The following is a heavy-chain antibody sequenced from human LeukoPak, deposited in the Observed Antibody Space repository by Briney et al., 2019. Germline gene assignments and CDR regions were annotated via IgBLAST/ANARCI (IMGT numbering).Heavy chain of an antibody. D-gene: IGHD1-7*01. Sequence: GGSLRPSCAASGFTFSSYWMSWVRQAPGKGLEWVANIKQDGSEKYYVDSVKGRFTISRDNAKNSLYLQMNSLRAEDTAVYYCARDNWNYVNDYWGQGTLVTVSS. CDR2: IKQDGSEK. V-gene: IGHV3-7*03. CDR3: ARDNWNYVNDY. CDR1: GFTFSSYW. J-gene: IGHJ4*02.